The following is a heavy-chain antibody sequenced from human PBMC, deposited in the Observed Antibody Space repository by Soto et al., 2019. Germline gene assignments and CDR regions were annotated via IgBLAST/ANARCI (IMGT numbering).Heavy chain of an antibody. Sequence: ASVKVSCKASGYTFTGYYMHWVRQAPGQGLEWMGWINPNSGGTNYAQKFQGRVTMTRDTSISTAYMELSRLRSDDTAVYYCARDHPAAPPGYYYGMDVWGQGTTVTVSS. CDR3: ARDHPAAPPGYYYGMDV. CDR1: GYTFTGYY. D-gene: IGHD6-13*01. V-gene: IGHV1-2*02. CDR2: INPNSGGT. J-gene: IGHJ6*02.